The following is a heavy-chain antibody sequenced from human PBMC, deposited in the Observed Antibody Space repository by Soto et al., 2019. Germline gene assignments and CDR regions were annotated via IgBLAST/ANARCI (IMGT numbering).Heavy chain of an antibody. D-gene: IGHD6-19*01. Sequence: ASVKVSCKASGYTFTSYGFSWVRQAPGQGLEWMGWISAYNGNKNYAQKFQDRVILTTDTSTSTAYMELRSLRSDDTAVYYCARWQXSRDWPPGVDFWGQGTLVTVSS. V-gene: IGHV1-18*01. CDR3: ARWQXSRDWPPGVDF. CDR2: ISAYNGNK. CDR1: GYTFTSYG. J-gene: IGHJ4*02.